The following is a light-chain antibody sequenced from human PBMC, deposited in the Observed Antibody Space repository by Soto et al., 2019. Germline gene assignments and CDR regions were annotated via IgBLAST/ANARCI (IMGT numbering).Light chain of an antibody. CDR2: EVS. V-gene: IGLV2-14*01. J-gene: IGLJ1*01. CDR1: TSNIGSNY. CDR3: SSYTSSSTLV. Sequence: QSVLTQPPSTSGTPGQTVTISCSGSTSNIGSNYVYWYQQHPGKAPKLMIYEVSNRPSGVSNRFSGSKSGNTASLTISGLQAEDEADYYCSSYTSSSTLVFGTGTKVTVL.